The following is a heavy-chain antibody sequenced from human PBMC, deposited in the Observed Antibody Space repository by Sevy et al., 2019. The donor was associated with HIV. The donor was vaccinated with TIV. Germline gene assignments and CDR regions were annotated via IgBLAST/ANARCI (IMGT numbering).Heavy chain of an antibody. CDR3: VKALNPAVESMLEVNLRSLKGFDV. CDR1: GFTFNTHA. CDR2: ISGPGYGT. V-gene: IGHV3-23*01. Sequence: GGSLRLSCAASGFTFNTHAMNWVRQAPGKGLEWVSVISGPGYGTNYADSVKGRFTFSRDKSKNTLFLQMNSLRADDTAVYYRVKALNPAVESMLEVNLRSLKGFDVWGQGTMVTVSS. D-gene: IGHD3-22*01. J-gene: IGHJ3*01.